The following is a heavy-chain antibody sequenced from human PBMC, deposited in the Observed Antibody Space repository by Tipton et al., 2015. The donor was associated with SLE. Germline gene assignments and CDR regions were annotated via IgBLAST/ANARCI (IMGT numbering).Heavy chain of an antibody. Sequence: SLRLSCAASGFTFTAYGMSWVRQAPGKGLEWVSAISGSGGSTYYADSVKGRFTISRDSSKNTLYLQMNSLRAEDTAVYYCARETEYYDSAAFDYWGQGTLVTVSS. D-gene: IGHD3-22*01. J-gene: IGHJ4*02. CDR2: ISGSGGST. V-gene: IGHV3-23*01. CDR1: GFTFTAYG. CDR3: ARETEYYDSAAFDY.